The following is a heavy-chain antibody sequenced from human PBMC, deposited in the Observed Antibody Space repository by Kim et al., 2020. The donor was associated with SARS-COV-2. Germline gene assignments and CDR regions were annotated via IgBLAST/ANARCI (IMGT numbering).Heavy chain of an antibody. CDR3: VGTIKRSGAWGGFDY. Sequence: SQTLSLTCAISGDSVSSNSAAWNWIRQSPSRGLEWLGRTYYRSKWYNDYAISVKSRITVNPDTSKNQFSLQLNSVTPEDTAVYYCVGTIKRSGAWGGFDYWGQGTLVTVSS. CDR2: TYYRSKWYN. CDR1: GDSVSSNSAA. D-gene: IGHD5-12*01. J-gene: IGHJ4*02. V-gene: IGHV6-1*01.